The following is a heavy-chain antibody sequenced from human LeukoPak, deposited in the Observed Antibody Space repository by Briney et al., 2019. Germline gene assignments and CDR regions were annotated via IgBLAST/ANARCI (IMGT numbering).Heavy chain of an antibody. J-gene: IGHJ4*02. CDR1: GFTFSSYS. V-gene: IGHV3-21*01. CDR2: ISSSGSYI. D-gene: IGHD6-25*01. CDR3: AREGPINSGDLDY. Sequence: GGSLRLSCAASGFTFSSYSMNWVRQAPGKGLEWVSSISSSGSYIFHADSVKGRFTISRDNAKNSLYLQMNSLRAEDTAVYYCAREGPINSGDLDYWGQGTLVTVSS.